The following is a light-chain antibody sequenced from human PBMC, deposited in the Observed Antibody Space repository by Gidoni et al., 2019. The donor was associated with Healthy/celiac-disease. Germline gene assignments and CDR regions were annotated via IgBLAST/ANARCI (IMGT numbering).Light chain of an antibody. Sequence: EIVLTQSPATLSLSPGERATLSCRASQRVSSYLAWYQQKPGQAPRLLIYDASNRATGIPSRFSGIGSGTDFTLTISSLEPEDFAVYYCQQRSNWPLITFGQGTRLEIK. CDR1: QRVSSY. CDR2: DAS. J-gene: IGKJ5*01. CDR3: QQRSNWPLIT. V-gene: IGKV3-11*01.